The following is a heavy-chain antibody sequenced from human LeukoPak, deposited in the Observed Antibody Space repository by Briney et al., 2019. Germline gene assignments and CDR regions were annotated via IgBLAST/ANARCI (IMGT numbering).Heavy chain of an antibody. D-gene: IGHD6-13*01. Sequence: PGGSLRLSCAASGFTVNNNYMNWVRQAPGKGLEWVSYISSSGSTIYYADSVKGRFTIPRDNAKNSLYLQMNSLRAEDTAVYYCARYSRSWDLDYWGQGTLVTVSS. CDR2: ISSSGSTI. CDR1: GFTVNNNY. J-gene: IGHJ4*02. V-gene: IGHV3-11*04. CDR3: ARYSRSWDLDY.